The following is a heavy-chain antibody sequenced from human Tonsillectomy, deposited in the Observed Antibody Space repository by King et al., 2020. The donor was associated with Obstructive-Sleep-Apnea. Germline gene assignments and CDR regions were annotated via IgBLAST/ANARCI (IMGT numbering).Heavy chain of an antibody. CDR2: ISSSTSSYI. V-gene: IGHV3-21*01. CDR1: GFTFSSYS. J-gene: IGHJ4*02. Sequence: VQLVESGGGLVKPGGSLRLSCAASGFTFSSYSMNWVRQAPGKGLEWVSSISSSTSSYIYYADSVKGRFTISRDNAKNSLYLQMNSLRAEDTAVYYCARVRVSMMGAKYFDYWGQGTLATVSS. CDR3: ARVRVSMMGAKYFDY. D-gene: IGHD3-16*01.